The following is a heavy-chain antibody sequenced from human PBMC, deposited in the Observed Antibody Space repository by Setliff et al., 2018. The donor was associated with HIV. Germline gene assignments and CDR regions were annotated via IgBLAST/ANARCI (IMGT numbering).Heavy chain of an antibody. CDR3: ARDLAY. J-gene: IGHJ4*02. CDR1: GFTVSTYY. V-gene: IGHV3-7*03. Sequence: PGGSLRLSCAASGFTVSTYYMSWVRQAPGKGLEWVANIKEDGSEKYYVDSVKGRFTISRDNAQNSLYLQMSSLKVEDTAVYYCARDLAYWGQGTLVTVSS. CDR2: IKEDGSEK.